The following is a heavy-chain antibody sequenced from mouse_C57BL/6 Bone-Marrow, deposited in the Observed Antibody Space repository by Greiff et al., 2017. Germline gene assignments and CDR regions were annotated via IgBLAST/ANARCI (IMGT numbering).Heavy chain of an antibody. Sequence: QVQLQQSGAELVKPGASVKLSCKASGYTFTEYTIHWVQQRSGQGLEWIGWFYPGSGSIKYTDKFKDQATLTADKSSSTVYMELSRLTSEDSAVDFCARRGFPGWFAYWGQGTLVTVSA. V-gene: IGHV1-62-2*01. CDR2: FYPGSGSI. J-gene: IGHJ3*01. CDR1: GYTFTEYT. CDR3: ARRGFPGWFAY.